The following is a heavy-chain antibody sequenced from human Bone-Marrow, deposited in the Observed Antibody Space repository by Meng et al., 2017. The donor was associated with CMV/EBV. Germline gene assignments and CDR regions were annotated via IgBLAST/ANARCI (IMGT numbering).Heavy chain of an antibody. J-gene: IGHJ6*02. D-gene: IGHD6-19*01. CDR3: ARAGQWLVDYYYYYGMDV. CDR2: TYYRSKWYN. CDR1: GDSVSSNSAA. V-gene: IGHV6-1*01. Sequence: SQTLSLTCAISGDSVSSNSAAWNWIRQSPSRGLEWLGRTYYRSKWYNDYAVSVKSRITINPDTSKNQFSLQLNSVTPEDTVVYYCARAGQWLVDYYYYYGMDVWGQGTTVTVSS.